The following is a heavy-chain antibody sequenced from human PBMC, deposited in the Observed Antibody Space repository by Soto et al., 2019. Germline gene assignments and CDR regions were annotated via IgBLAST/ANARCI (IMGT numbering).Heavy chain of an antibody. Sequence: QVQLVQSGAEVKKPGSSVNVSCKASGGTFSSYAISWVRQAPGQGLEWMGGIIPIFGTANYAQKFQGRVTITADESTSKAYIELSSLRSDDTAVYYCARSEPREEYGMDVWGQGTTVTVS. CDR1: GGTFSSYA. V-gene: IGHV1-69*01. CDR3: ARSEPREEYGMDV. CDR2: IIPIFGTA. J-gene: IGHJ6*02.